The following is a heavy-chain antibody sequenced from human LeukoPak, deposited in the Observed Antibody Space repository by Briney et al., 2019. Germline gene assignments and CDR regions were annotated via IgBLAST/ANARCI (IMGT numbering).Heavy chain of an antibody. CDR3: ARDLAFSRLDY. J-gene: IGHJ4*02. V-gene: IGHV3-7*01. CDR1: AFAFSNHA. Sequence: QPGGSLRLSCTASAFAFSNHAMSWVRQAPGKGLEWVASINPDGIKRYSADSVKGRFTISRDNARNSLYLQMDSLRVEDTAFYYCARDLAFSRLDYWGQGVLVTVSS. CDR2: INPDGIKR. D-gene: IGHD2/OR15-2a*01.